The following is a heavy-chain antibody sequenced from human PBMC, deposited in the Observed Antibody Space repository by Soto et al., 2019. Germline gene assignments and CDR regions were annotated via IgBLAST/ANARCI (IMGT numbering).Heavy chain of an antibody. CDR3: AKDLRGYSYGTFDY. V-gene: IGHV3-30*18. CDR2: ISYDGSNK. D-gene: IGHD5-18*01. CDR1: GFTFSSYG. Sequence: GGSLRLSCAASGFTFSSYGMHWVRQAPGKGLEWVAVISYDGSNKYYADSVKGRFTISRDNSKNTLYLQMNSLRAEDTAVYYCAKDLRGYSYGTFDYRGQGTLVTVSS. J-gene: IGHJ4*02.